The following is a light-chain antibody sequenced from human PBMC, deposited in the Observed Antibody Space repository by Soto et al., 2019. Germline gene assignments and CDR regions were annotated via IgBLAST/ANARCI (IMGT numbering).Light chain of an antibody. V-gene: IGKV1-27*01. Sequence: DIQMTQSPSSLSASVGDRVTITCRASQAISNYLAWYQQKPGKVPTLLIHAASTLQSGVPSRFSGSGSGTDFTLTISSLQPEDAATYYCQKFNAVPTFGGGTKVEI. CDR3: QKFNAVPT. CDR1: QAISNY. J-gene: IGKJ4*01. CDR2: AAS.